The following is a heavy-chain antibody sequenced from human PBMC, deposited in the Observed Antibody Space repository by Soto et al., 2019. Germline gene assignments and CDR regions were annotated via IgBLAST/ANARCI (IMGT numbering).Heavy chain of an antibody. Sequence: ASVKVSCKASGYTFTSYAMHWVRQAPGQRLEWMGWINAGNGNTKYSQKFQGRVTITRDTSASTAYMELSSLRSEDTAVYYCARPSSIAARAYYCYGMDVWGQGTTVTVSS. D-gene: IGHD6-6*01. CDR3: ARPSSIAARAYYCYGMDV. CDR2: INAGNGNT. J-gene: IGHJ6*02. CDR1: GYTFTSYA. V-gene: IGHV1-3*01.